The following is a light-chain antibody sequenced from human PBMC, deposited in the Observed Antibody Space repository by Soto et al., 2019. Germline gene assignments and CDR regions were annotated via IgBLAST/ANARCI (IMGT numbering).Light chain of an antibody. Sequence: QMTQSPSSLSASVGDRVTITCRASQDISNYLAWYQQKPGGAPKLLIYEASTLHSGVPSRFSGSGSGADFTLTISSLQPEDVAIYYCQNYNYAPRTFGQGTKVEMK. V-gene: IGKV1-27*01. J-gene: IGKJ1*01. CDR2: EAS. CDR3: QNYNYAPRT. CDR1: QDISNY.